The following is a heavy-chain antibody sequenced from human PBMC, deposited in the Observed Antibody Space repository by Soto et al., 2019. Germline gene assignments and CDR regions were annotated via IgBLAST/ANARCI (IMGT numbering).Heavy chain of an antibody. J-gene: IGHJ5*02. Sequence: QVQLVQSGAEVKKPGASVKVSCKASGYTFTSYGISWVRQAPGQGLEWMGWISAYNGNTNYAQKLQGRVTMTTDTSTRTAYMELRSLRSDDTAVYYCARDSNWNYALGGHNWFDPWGQGTLVTVSS. CDR3: ARDSNWNYALGGHNWFDP. CDR2: ISAYNGNT. V-gene: IGHV1-18*04. D-gene: IGHD1-7*01. CDR1: GYTFTSYG.